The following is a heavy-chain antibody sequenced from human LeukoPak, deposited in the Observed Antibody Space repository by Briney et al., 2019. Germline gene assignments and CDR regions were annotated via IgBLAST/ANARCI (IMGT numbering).Heavy chain of an antibody. Sequence: SETLSLTCTVSGGSISSSSYYWGWIRQPPGKGLEWIGTIYYSGGTYYNPSLKSRVTISVDTSKNHFSLKLSSVTAADTAVYYCASRYDYSNYIDYWGQGTLVTVSS. V-gene: IGHV4-39*02. J-gene: IGHJ4*02. CDR2: IYYSGGT. CDR1: GGSISSSSYY. D-gene: IGHD4-11*01. CDR3: ASRYDYSNYIDY.